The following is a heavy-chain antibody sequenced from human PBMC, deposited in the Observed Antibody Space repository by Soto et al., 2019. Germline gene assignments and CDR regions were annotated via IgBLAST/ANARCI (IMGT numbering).Heavy chain of an antibody. J-gene: IGHJ5*01. V-gene: IGHV3-30*04. D-gene: IGHD4-17*01. CDR3: ARDEGVPGAGFDS. Sequence: QVQLVESGGGVVQPGRSLRLSCAASGFTSSYYAFHWVRQAPGKGLGWVSMISSDGRIENYADSVRGRFTISRDNARNTLYLQMNSLRPDDTAVYYCARDEGVPGAGFDSWGQGNLVTVSS. CDR1: GFTSSYYA. CDR2: ISSDGRIE.